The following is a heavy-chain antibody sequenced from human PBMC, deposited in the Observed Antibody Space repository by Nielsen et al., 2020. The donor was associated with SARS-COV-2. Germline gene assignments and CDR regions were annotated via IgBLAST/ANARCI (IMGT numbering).Heavy chain of an antibody. D-gene: IGHD3-10*01. CDR1: GGSISSYY. Sequence: LRLSCTVSGGSISSYYWSWIRQPPGKGLEWIGYIYYSGSTNYNPSLKSRVTISVDTSKNQFSLKLSSVTAADTAVYYCAREGEDGSGSYYNVWYFDYWGQGTLVTVSS. V-gene: IGHV4-59*01. J-gene: IGHJ4*02. CDR3: AREGEDGSGSYYNVWYFDY. CDR2: IYYSGST.